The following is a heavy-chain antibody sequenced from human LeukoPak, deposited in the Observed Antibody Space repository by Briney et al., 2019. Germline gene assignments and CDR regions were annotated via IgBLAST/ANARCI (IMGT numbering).Heavy chain of an antibody. Sequence: GSLRLSCAASGFTFSSYSMNWVRQAPGKGLEWVSSISSSSSYIYYADSVKGRFTISRDNAKNSLYLQMNSLRAEDTAVYYCARVYSSGYDPDPYYFDYWGQGTLVTVSS. CDR1: GFTFSSYS. CDR3: ARVYSSGYDPDPYYFDY. J-gene: IGHJ4*02. V-gene: IGHV3-21*01. CDR2: ISSSSSYI. D-gene: IGHD5-12*01.